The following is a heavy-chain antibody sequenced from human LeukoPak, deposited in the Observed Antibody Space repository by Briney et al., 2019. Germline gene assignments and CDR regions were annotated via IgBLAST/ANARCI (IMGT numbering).Heavy chain of an antibody. D-gene: IGHD1-26*01. J-gene: IGHJ4*02. V-gene: IGHV3-48*01. CDR3: ARDGGATPFDY. Sequence: GGSLRLSCAASGFAYSSYSMNWVRQAPGKGLEWVSYISSSSSTIYYADSVKGRFTISRDNAKNSLYLQMNSLRAEDTAVYYCARDGGATPFDYWGQGTLVTVSS. CDR2: ISSSSSTI. CDR1: GFAYSSYS.